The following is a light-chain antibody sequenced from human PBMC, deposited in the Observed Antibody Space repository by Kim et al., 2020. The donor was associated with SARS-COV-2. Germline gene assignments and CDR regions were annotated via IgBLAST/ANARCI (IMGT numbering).Light chain of an antibody. CDR3: SSYAGSNNRV. CDR2: EVN. Sequence: GQACAITCTGSSSDVGAYNYVSCYQQHPGKAPKLIIYEVNERPSEVPDRFSGSKSGNTASLTVSGLQAEDEADYYCSSYAGSNNRVFGGGTQLTVL. J-gene: IGLJ3*02. CDR1: SSDVGAYNY. V-gene: IGLV2-8*01.